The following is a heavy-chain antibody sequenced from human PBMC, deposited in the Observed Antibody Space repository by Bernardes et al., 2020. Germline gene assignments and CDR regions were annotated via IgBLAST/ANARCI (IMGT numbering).Heavy chain of an antibody. CDR3: VRAERRGVVLMADVRALGFDY. CDR1: GFTFSAYW. CDR2: IKQDGSTQ. D-gene: IGHD2-8*01. V-gene: IGHV3-7*01. J-gene: IGHJ4*02. Sequence: GGSLRLSCTASGFTFSAYWMSWVRQAPGKGLEWVATIKQDGSTQYYLDAVKGRFSVSKDNAKSSLVLQMTNLGAEDTAVYYCVRAERRGVVLMADVRALGFDYWGQGALVTVSS.